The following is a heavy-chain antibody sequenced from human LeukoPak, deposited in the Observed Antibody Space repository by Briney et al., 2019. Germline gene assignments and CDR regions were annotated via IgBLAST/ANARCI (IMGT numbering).Heavy chain of an antibody. Sequence: GGSLRLSCAASGFIVSSNYMSWVRQAPGKGLEWVSVVYSDGSTFYADSVEGRFTISRDNSKNTLYLQMNSLRAEDTAVYYCARVLTGYYFDYWGQGALVTVSS. CDR3: ARVLTGYYFDY. V-gene: IGHV3-53*01. CDR1: GFIVSSNY. J-gene: IGHJ4*02. CDR2: VYSDGST.